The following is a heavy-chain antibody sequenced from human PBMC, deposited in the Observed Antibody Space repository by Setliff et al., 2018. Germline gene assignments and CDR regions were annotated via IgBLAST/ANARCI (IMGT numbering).Heavy chain of an antibody. Sequence: PGGSLRLSCAASGFTFSSYNMNWVRQAPGKGLEWVSYISSRGXXIYXADSVKGRFTISRDNAKNSLYLQMNSLRAEDTAVYYCARDRYCSSASCYATQYNWFDPWGQGTLVTVSS. CDR2: ISSRGXXI. CDR1: GFTFSSYN. J-gene: IGHJ5*02. V-gene: IGHV3-48*01. D-gene: IGHD2-2*01. CDR3: ARDRYCSSASCYATQYNWFDP.